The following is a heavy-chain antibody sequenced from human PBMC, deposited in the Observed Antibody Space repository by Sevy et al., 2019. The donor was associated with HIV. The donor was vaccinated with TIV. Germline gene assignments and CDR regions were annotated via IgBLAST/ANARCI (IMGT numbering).Heavy chain of an antibody. CDR1: GFTFSSYD. CDR3: ARGFYYGHAFDI. V-gene: IGHV3-13*01. J-gene: IGHJ3*02. CDR2: IGTAGDT. Sequence: GGSLRLSRAASGFTFSSYDMHWVRQATGKGLEWVSAIGTAGDTYYPGSVKGRFTISRENAKNSLYLQMNSLRAGDTAVYYCARGFYYGHAFDIWGQGTMVTVSS. D-gene: IGHD3-10*01.